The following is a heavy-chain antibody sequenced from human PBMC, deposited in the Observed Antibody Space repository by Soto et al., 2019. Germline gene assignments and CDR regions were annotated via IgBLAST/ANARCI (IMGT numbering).Heavy chain of an antibody. CDR1: GYTVSDYA. J-gene: IGHJ4*02. V-gene: IGHV1-3*01. Sequence: QVHLVQSGAEVKKPGASVKVSCKASGYTVSDYAICWVRQAPGQSLEWMGWITPGDGKPRYSEKFQGRVTITWDTSATSAYMELSSLRSVDTAVYYCARGHSGWYYLGDNWGQGTLVTVSS. D-gene: IGHD6-19*01. CDR2: ITPGDGKP. CDR3: ARGHSGWYYLGDN.